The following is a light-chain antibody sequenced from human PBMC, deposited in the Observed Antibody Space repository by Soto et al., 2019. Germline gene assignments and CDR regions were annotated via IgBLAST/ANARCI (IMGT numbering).Light chain of an antibody. J-gene: IGKJ4*01. CDR2: GVS. CDR1: QSFRSNY. CDR3: QQYDCIPGFT. V-gene: IGKV3-20*01. Sequence: EIVLTQSPGTLSLSPGERATLSCRASQSFRSNYLAWYQQRPGQAPRLLIYGVSGRASGIPDRFSGSVSGTDFTLTISRLEPEDSAVYYCQQYDCIPGFTFGGGTKVEI.